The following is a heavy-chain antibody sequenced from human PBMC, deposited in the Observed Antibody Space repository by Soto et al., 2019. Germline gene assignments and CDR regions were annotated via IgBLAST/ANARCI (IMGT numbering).Heavy chain of an antibody. CDR3: ARPVEVVSRFVGSGGLDV. V-gene: IGHV3-11*01. CDR2: ISSSGSTI. J-gene: IGHJ6*02. D-gene: IGHD2-15*01. CDR1: GFTFSDYY. Sequence: QVQLVESGGGLVKPGGSLRLSCAASGFTFSDYYMSWIRQAPGKGLEWVSHISSSGSTIFYADSVKGRFTISRDNAKNSLYLQMNSLRAEDTAVYYCARPVEVVSRFVGSGGLDVWGQGTTVTVSS.